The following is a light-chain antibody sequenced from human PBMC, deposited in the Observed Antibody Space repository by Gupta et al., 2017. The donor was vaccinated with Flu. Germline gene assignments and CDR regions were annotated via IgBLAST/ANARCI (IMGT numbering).Light chain of an antibody. V-gene: IGLV1-40*01. CDR3: QSYDSSLSGWV. CDR1: SSNIGAGYV. CDR2: GNS. Sequence: QSVLTQPPSVSGAPGQRVAISCTGSSSNIGAGYVVHWYQQVPGTAPKVLIYGNSNRPSGVPDRFSGSKSGTSASLAITGLQAEDEADYYCQSYDSSLSGWVFGGGTKLTVL. J-gene: IGLJ3*02.